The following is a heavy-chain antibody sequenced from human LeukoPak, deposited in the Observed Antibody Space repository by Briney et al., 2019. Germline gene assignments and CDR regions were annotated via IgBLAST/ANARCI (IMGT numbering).Heavy chain of an antibody. Sequence: SETLSLTCTVSGGSISSSSYYWSWIRQPAGKGLEWIGRIYTSGSTNYNPSLKSRVTMSVDTSKNQFSLKLSSVTAADTAVYYCARGYDSSGYYYYYYYMDVWGKGTTVTVSS. CDR2: IYTSGST. D-gene: IGHD3-22*01. V-gene: IGHV4-61*02. CDR1: GGSISSSSYY. J-gene: IGHJ6*03. CDR3: ARGYDSSGYYYYYYYMDV.